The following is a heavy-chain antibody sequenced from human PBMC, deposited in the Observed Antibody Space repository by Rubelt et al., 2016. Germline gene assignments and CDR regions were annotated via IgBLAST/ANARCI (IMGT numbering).Heavy chain of an antibody. CDR3: ARGYLENTFDI. J-gene: IGHJ3*02. D-gene: IGHD2/OR15-2a*01. Sequence: GGGVAQPGGSLRLSCAASGFTFSSYGMHWVRQAPGKGLEWVAFIRNDGSNEYYADSVKGRFTISRDNSKNTLYLQMNSLRVEDTAVYYCARGYLENTFDIWGQGTMVTVSS. CDR1: GFTFSSYG. CDR2: IRNDGSNE. V-gene: IGHV3-30*02.